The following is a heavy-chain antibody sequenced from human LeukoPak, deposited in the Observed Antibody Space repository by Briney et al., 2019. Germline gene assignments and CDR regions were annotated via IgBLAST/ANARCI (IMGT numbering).Heavy chain of an antibody. CDR1: GFTFSIYA. V-gene: IGHV3-30*04. CDR3: ARTSDIVATTGYDY. J-gene: IGHJ4*02. Sequence: GGSLRLSCAASGFTFSIYAMHWVRQAPGKGLEWVAVISYDGSNKYYADSVKGRFTISRDNSKNTLYLQMNSLRAEDTAVYYCARTSDIVATTGYDYWGQGTLVTVSS. D-gene: IGHD5-12*01. CDR2: ISYDGSNK.